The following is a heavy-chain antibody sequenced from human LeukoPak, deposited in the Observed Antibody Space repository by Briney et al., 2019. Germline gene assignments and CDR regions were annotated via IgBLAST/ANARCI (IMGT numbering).Heavy chain of an antibody. CDR2: INHSGST. D-gene: IGHD6-13*01. V-gene: IGHV4-34*01. CDR3: ARRIAAAGTTKYSWFDP. CDR1: GGSFSGYY. J-gene: IGHJ5*02. Sequence: PSETLSLTCAVYGGSFSGYYWSWIRQPPGKGLEWIGEINHSGSTNYNPSLKSRVTISVDTSKNQFSLKLSSVTAADTAVYYCARRIAAAGTTKYSWFDPWGQGTLVTVSS.